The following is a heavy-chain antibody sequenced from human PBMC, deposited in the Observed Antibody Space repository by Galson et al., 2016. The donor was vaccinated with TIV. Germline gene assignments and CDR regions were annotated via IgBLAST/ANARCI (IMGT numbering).Heavy chain of an antibody. D-gene: IGHD3-3*02. CDR2: VYPDDSDT. Sequence: QSGAEVKKPGESLKISCEASGYSFATYWIAWVRQKPGKGLEWMGIVYPDDSDTTYNPSFQGQVTFSADKSINTAFLQWSSLEASDTAMYYCARRGPRYGKLAYWGQGTPVTVSS. V-gene: IGHV5-51*01. CDR1: GYSFATYW. CDR3: ARRGPRYGKLAY. J-gene: IGHJ4*02.